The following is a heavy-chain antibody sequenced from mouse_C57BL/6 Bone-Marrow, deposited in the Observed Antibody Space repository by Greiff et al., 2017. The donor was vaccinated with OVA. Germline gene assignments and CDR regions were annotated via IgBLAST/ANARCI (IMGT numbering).Heavy chain of an antibody. J-gene: IGHJ2*01. V-gene: IGHV1-69*01. CDR2: IDPSDSYT. CDR1: GYTFTSYW. Sequence: QVQLQQPGAELVMPGASVKLSCKASGYTFTSYWMHWVKQRPGQGLEWIGEIDPSDSYTNYNQKFKGKSTLTVDKSSSTAYMQLSSLTSGDSAVYYCAREVLTGSYYFDYWGQGTTLTVSS. CDR3: AREVLTGSYYFDY. D-gene: IGHD4-1*01.